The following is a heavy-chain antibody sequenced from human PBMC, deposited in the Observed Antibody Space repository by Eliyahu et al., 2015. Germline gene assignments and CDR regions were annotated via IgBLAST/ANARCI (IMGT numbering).Heavy chain of an antibody. CDR2: INPNSGGT. V-gene: IGHV1-2*02. CDR3: ARDGDTATFDY. D-gene: IGHD5-18*01. Sequence: QVQLVQSGAXVKKPXAXVXVSCKASGYTFTGXXMHXVRQAPGQGLEWMGWINPNSGGTNYAQKFQGRVTMTRDTSISTAYMELSRLRSDDTAVYYCARDGDTATFDYWGQGTLVTVSS. J-gene: IGHJ4*02. CDR1: GYTFTGXX.